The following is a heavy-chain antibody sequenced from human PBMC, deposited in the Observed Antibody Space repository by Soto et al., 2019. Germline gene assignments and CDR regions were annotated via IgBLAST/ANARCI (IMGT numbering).Heavy chain of an antibody. Sequence: GASVRVSCKASGYTVSNFGLSWVRQAPGQGLEWMGWISGYNGNTNSAERFQGRVTMTTDTSTSTAYMEVRSLTSDDTAVYYCARDKGYGFGWSSSSATDVPGPAPTVTLSS. V-gene: IGHV1-18*01. CDR1: GYTVSNFG. CDR2: ISGYNGNT. J-gene: IGHJ6*02. D-gene: IGHD5-18*01. CDR3: ARDKGYGFGWSSSSATDV.